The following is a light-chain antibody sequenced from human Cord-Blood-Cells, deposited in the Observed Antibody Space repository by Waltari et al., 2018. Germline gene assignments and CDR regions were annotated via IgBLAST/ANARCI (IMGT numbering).Light chain of an antibody. CDR2: GGS. J-gene: IGKJ1*01. Sequence: EIVLTQSPGTLSLSPGERATLSCRASQSVSSSYLAWYQQKPGQAPRLLIYGGSSRATGIPDMFSDSGSRTDMTLTISRLEPEDYAVYYCQQYASSPRTFGQGTKVEIK. V-gene: IGKV3-20*01. CDR3: QQYASSPRT. CDR1: QSVSSSY.